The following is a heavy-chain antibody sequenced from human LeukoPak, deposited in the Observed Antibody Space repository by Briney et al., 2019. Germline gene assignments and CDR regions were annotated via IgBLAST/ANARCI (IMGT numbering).Heavy chain of an antibody. CDR1: GYIFTNYW. V-gene: IGHV5-51*01. D-gene: IGHD4-17*01. J-gene: IGHJ1*01. Sequence: GESLKISCKGSGYIFTNYWIGWVRQMPGKGLEWTGIIHPGDSDTRYSPSFQGQVTLSADKSINTAYLQWSSLTASDTAMYYCARHGGYGDYLTEYFQHWGQGTLVTVSS. CDR3: ARHGGYGDYLTEYFQH. CDR2: IHPGDSDT.